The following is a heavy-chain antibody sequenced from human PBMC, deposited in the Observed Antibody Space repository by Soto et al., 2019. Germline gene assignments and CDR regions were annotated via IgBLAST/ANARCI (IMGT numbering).Heavy chain of an antibody. CDR2: IIPIFGTA. D-gene: IGHD4-17*01. CDR3: ARDDHPLNTVTTEWNWFDP. J-gene: IGHJ5*02. Sequence: QVQLVQSGAEVKKPGSSVKVSCKASGGTFSSYAISWVRQAPGQGLEGMGGIIPIFGTANYAQKFEGRVTITADESTSTADRELSSLRSEDTAVYYCARDDHPLNTVTTEWNWFDPWGQGTLVTVSS. CDR1: GGTFSSYA. V-gene: IGHV1-69*01.